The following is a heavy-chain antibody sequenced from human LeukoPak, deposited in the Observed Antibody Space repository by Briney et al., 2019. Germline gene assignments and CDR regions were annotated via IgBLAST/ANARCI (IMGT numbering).Heavy chain of an antibody. CDR3: AREDDSSGYTGY. CDR1: GYTFTGYY. D-gene: IGHD3-22*01. CDR2: INPNSGGT. Sequence: GASVKVSCKASGYTFTGYYMHWVRQAPGQGLEWMGWINPNSGGTNYAQKFQGRVTMTRDTSISTAYMELSRPRSDDTAVYYCAREDDSSGYTGYWGQGTLVTVSS. J-gene: IGHJ4*02. V-gene: IGHV1-2*02.